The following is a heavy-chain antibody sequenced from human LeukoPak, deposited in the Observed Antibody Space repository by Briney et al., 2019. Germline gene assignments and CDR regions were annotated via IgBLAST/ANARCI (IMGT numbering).Heavy chain of an antibody. CDR3: ARAGPCSSTSCYSGGSFDY. Sequence: GSLRLSCAASGFTFSSYSMNWVRQAPEKGLEWVSSISSSSSYIYYADSVKGRFTISRDNAKNSLYLQMNSLRAEDTAVYYCARAGPCSSTSCYSGGSFDYWGQGTLVTVSS. CDR2: ISSSSSYI. J-gene: IGHJ4*02. D-gene: IGHD2-2*01. CDR1: GFTFSSYS. V-gene: IGHV3-21*01.